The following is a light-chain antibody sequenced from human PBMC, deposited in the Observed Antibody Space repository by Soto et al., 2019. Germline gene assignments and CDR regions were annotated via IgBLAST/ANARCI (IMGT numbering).Light chain of an antibody. J-gene: IGKJ4*02. CDR1: QSVGTY. V-gene: IGKV3-11*01. CDR3: QQRTKWRT. Sequence: DTVLTQSPGTLSLSPGERATLSCRASQSVGTYLAWYQQKPGQAPRLLIYDASNRATGIPARFSGSGSGTDFTLTISSLEPEDFAVYYCQQRTKWRTFGRGTKVDIK. CDR2: DAS.